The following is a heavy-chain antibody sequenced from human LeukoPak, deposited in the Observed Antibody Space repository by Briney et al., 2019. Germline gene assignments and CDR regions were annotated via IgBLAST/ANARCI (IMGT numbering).Heavy chain of an antibody. CDR1: GYSISSGYY. J-gene: IGHJ4*02. CDR3: ASGPYGHGVDY. CDR2: IYHSGST. V-gene: IGHV4-38-2*02. Sequence: SETLSLTCTVSGYSISSGYYWGWIRQPPGKGLEWIGSIYHSGSTYYNPSLKSRVTISVDTSKNQFSLKLSSVTAADTAVYYCASGPYGHGVDYWGQGTLVTVSS. D-gene: IGHD3-10*01.